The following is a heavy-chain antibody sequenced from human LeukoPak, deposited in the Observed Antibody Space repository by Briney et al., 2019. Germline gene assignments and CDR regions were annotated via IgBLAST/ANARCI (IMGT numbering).Heavy chain of an antibody. V-gene: IGHV3-7*01. D-gene: IGHD5-18*01. Sequence: QSGGSLRLSCAASGFTFSSYWTSWVRQAPGKGLEWVANIKQDGSEKYYVDSVKGRFTISRDNAKNSLYLQMNSLRAEDTAVYYCARDLGYSYEGYFDYWGQGTLVTVSS. CDR2: IKQDGSEK. CDR3: ARDLGYSYEGYFDY. CDR1: GFTFSSYW. J-gene: IGHJ4*02.